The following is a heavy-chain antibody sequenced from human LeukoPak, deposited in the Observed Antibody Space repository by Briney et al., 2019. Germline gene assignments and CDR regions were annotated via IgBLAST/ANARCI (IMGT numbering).Heavy chain of an antibody. V-gene: IGHV3-21*01. J-gene: IGHJ6*02. CDR1: GFIFSSYS. CDR3: ARSGVAVADDYYYGMDV. D-gene: IGHD6-19*01. Sequence: GGSLRLSCAASGFIFSSYSMNWVRQAPGKGLEWVSSISSSSSYIYYADSVKGRFTISRDNAKNSLYLQMNSLRAEDTAVYYCARSGVAVADDYYYGMDVWGQGTTVTVSS. CDR2: ISSSSSYI.